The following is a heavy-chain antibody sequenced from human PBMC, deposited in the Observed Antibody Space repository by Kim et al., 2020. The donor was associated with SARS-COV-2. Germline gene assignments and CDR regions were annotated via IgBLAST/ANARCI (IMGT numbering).Heavy chain of an antibody. D-gene: IGHD2-2*02. V-gene: IGHV1-2*02. CDR3: ARGGVVVVPATILNWYFDL. J-gene: IGHJ2*01. Sequence: ASVKVSCKASGYTFTGYYMHWVRQAPGQGLDWMGWINPNSGGTNSAQKFQGRVTMTRDTSISTAYMELSRLRSDDTAVYYCARGGVVVVPATILNWYFDLWGRGSLVTVSS. CDR2: INPNSGGT. CDR1: GYTFTGYY.